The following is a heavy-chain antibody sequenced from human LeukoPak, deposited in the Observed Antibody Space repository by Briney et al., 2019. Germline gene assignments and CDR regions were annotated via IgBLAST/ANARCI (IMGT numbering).Heavy chain of an antibody. J-gene: IGHJ6*02. CDR1: GGTFSSYA. D-gene: IGHD3-22*01. CDR3: ARGPSEYYYDSSGYYYGMDV. Sequence: SVKVSCKASGGTFSSYAISWVRQAPGQGLEWMGRIIPILGIANYAQKFQGRVTITADKSTSTAYMELSSLRSEDTAVYYCARGPSEYYYDSSGYYYGMDVWGQGTTVTVSS. V-gene: IGHV1-69*04. CDR2: IIPILGIA.